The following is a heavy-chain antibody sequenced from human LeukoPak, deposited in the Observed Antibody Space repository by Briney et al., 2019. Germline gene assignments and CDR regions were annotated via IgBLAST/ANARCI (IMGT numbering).Heavy chain of an antibody. V-gene: IGHV4-59*01. CDR2: IYYSGST. CDR3: ARGDCSGGSCYSSYYYMDV. D-gene: IGHD2-15*01. J-gene: IGHJ6*03. CDR1: GGSISSYY. Sequence: SETLSLTCTVSGGSISSYYWSWIRQPPGKGLEWIGYIYYSGSTNYNPSLKSRVTISVDTSKNQFSLKLSSVTAADTAVYYCARGDCSGGSCYSSYYYMDVWGKGTTVTVSS.